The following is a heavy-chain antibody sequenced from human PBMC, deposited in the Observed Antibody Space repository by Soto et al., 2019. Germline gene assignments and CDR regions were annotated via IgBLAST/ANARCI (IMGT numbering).Heavy chain of an antibody. CDR3: ARTYPSTARDFDC. Sequence: EVQLVESGGGLVQPGGSLRLSCAASGFTFSNYWMSWVRQAPGKGLEWVSNIKQDGSEKHYVDSVKGRFTISRDNADNSLYLQMNNPRADDTAVYYCARTYPSTARDFDCWGQGTLVTVSS. CDR2: IKQDGSEK. CDR1: GFTFSNYW. V-gene: IGHV3-7*05. D-gene: IGHD6-6*01. J-gene: IGHJ4*02.